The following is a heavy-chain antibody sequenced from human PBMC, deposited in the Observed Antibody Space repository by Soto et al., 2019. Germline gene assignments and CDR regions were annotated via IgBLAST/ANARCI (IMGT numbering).Heavy chain of an antibody. Sequence: SETLSLTCAVYGGSFSGYYWSWIRQPPGKGLEWIGEINHSGSTNYNTSLTSRVTISVDTSKNQFSLKLSSVTAADTAVYYCARERSSSSISYGMDVWGQGTTVTVSS. J-gene: IGHJ6*02. CDR3: ARERSSSSISYGMDV. V-gene: IGHV4-34*01. CDR2: INHSGST. D-gene: IGHD6-6*01. CDR1: GGSFSGYY.